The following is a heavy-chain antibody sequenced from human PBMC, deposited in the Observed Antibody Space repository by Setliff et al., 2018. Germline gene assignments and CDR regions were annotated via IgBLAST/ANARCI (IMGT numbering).Heavy chain of an antibody. D-gene: IGHD4-4*01. CDR2: IYTSGST. J-gene: IGHJ6*02. CDR1: GDSISRGSYY. V-gene: IGHV4-61*02. Sequence: SETLSLTCTASGDSISRGSYYWSWIRQPAGKGLEWIGRIYTSGSTNYNPSLKSRVTISVDTSKNQFSLKLTSVTAADTAVYYCARDRDYNNVYYYYGMDVWGPGTTVTVSS. CDR3: ARDRDYNNVYYYYGMDV.